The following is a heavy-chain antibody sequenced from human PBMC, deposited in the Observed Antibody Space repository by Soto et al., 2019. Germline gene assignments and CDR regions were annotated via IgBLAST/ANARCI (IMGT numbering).Heavy chain of an antibody. CDR3: ARGGYSSSWGYYYGMDV. D-gene: IGHD6-13*01. CDR2: INPNSGGT. CDR1: GYTFTGYY. Sequence: QVQLVQSGAEVKKPGASVKVSCKASGYTFTGYYMHWVRQAPGQGLEWMGWINPNSGGTNYAQKFQGRVTMTRDTSISTAYMELSRLRSDDTAVYYCARGGYSSSWGYYYGMDVWGQGTTVTVSS. V-gene: IGHV1-2*02. J-gene: IGHJ6*02.